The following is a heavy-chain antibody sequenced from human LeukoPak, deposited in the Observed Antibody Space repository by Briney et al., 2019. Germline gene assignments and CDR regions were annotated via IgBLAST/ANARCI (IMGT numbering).Heavy chain of an antibody. CDR2: IYYSGST. V-gene: IGHV4-30-4*01. CDR3: ARGGQWLVALDY. D-gene: IGHD6-19*01. Sequence: SETLSLTCTVSGGSISSGDYYWSWIRQPPGKGLEWIGYIYYSGSTNYNPSLKSRVTISVDTSKNRFSLKLSSVTAADTAVYYCARGGQWLVALDYWGQGTLVTVSS. CDR1: GGSISSGDYY. J-gene: IGHJ4*02.